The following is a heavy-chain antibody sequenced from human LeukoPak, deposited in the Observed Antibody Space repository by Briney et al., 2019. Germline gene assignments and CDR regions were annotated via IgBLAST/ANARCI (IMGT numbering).Heavy chain of an antibody. J-gene: IGHJ4*01. CDR3: ARASSHRIAAGGDY. V-gene: IGHV3-74*01. Sequence: PGGSLRLSCEASGFMFTNYWMHWVRQGQGKGLVWVSRISNDGSSRHYADSVKGRFTISRDNSKNMMYLQMNSLRAEDTAVYYCARASSHRIAAGGDYWGHGTLVTVSS. D-gene: IGHD6-13*01. CDR1: GFMFTNYW. CDR2: ISNDGSSR.